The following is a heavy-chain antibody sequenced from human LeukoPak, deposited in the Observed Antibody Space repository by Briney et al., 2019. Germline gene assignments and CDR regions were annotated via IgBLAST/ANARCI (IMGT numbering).Heavy chain of an antibody. CDR2: INHSGST. J-gene: IGHJ1*01. Sequence: PSETLSLTCTVSGGSISSSFYYWGWVRQPPGKGLEWIGEINHSGSTNYNPSLKSRVTISVDTSKNQFSLKLSSVTAADTAVYYCARGTSTQHLLRFLEWAPPRSFQHWGQGTLVTVSS. CDR1: GGSISSSFYY. V-gene: IGHV4-39*07. D-gene: IGHD3-3*01. CDR3: ARGTSTQHLLRFLEWAPPRSFQH.